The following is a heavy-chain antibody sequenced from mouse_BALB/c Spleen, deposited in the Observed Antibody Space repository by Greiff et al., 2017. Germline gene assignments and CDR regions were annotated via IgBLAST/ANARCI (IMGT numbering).Heavy chain of an antibody. CDR2: INPSSGYT. CDR3: ARSSYGMAMDY. J-gene: IGHJ4*01. D-gene: IGHD1-1*01. V-gene: IGHV1-4*02. Sequence: VQLQQSAAELARPGASVKMSCKASGYTFTSYTMHWVKQRPGQGLEWIGYINPSSGYTEYNQKFKDKTTLTADKSSSTAYMQLSSLTSEDSAVYYCARSSYGMAMDYWGQGTSVTVSS. CDR1: GYTFTSYT.